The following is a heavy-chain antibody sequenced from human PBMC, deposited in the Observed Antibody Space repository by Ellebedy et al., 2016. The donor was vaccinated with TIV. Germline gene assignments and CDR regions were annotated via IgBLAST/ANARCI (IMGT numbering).Heavy chain of an antibody. CDR3: ARQGMARFFDWTFDY. V-gene: IGHV4-59*08. D-gene: IGHD3-9*01. J-gene: IGHJ4*02. CDR1: GGSISSYY. CDR2: IYYSGST. Sequence: SETLSLTCTVSGGSISSYYWSWIRQPPGKGLEWIGYIYYSGSTNYNPSLKSRVTISVDTSKNQFPLNLSSVTAADTAVYYCARQGMARFFDWTFDYWGQGTLVTVSS.